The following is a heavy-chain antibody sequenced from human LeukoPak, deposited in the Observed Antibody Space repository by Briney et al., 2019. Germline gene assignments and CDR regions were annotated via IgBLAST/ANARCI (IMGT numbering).Heavy chain of an antibody. Sequence: KPSETLSLTCAVSGGSISSGGYSWSWIRQPPGKGLEWIGYIYHSGSTYYNPSLKSRVTISVDTSKNQFSLKLSSVTAADTAVYYCARGVPAAHTEDYYYGMDVWGQGTTVTVSS. D-gene: IGHD2-2*01. J-gene: IGHJ6*02. CDR3: ARGVPAAHTEDYYYGMDV. CDR1: GGSISSGGYS. CDR2: IYHSGST. V-gene: IGHV4-30-2*01.